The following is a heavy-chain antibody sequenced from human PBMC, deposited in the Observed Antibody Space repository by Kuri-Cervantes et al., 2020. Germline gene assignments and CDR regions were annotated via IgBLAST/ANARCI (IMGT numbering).Heavy chain of an antibody. CDR2: IYYSGST. D-gene: IGHD3-16*01. CDR3: ARHFVLICYGMDA. CDR1: GGSISSSSYY. V-gene: IGHV4-39*06. Sequence: ESLKISCTVSGGSISSSSYYWGWIRQPPGKGLEWIGSIYYSGSTYYNPSLKSRVTIPVDTSKNQFALKLSSVTDADTATYYCARHFVLICYGMDAWGQGTTVTVSS. J-gene: IGHJ6*02.